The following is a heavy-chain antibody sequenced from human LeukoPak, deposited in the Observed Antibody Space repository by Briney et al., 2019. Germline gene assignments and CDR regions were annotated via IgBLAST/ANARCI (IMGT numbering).Heavy chain of an antibody. Sequence: PGGSLRLSCAASGFTVSSNYMSWVRQAPGKGLEWVSVIYSGGSRYYADSVKGRFTISRDNSKNTLYLQMNSLRAEDTAVYYCARASSVLRYFDWLPGPFDYWGQGTLVTVSS. CDR3: ARASSVLRYFDWLPGPFDY. J-gene: IGHJ4*02. V-gene: IGHV3-53*01. CDR1: GFTVSSNY. D-gene: IGHD3-9*01. CDR2: IYSGGSR.